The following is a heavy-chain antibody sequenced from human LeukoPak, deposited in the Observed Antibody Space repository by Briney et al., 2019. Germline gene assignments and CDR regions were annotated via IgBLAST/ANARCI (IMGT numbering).Heavy chain of an antibody. D-gene: IGHD3-9*01. J-gene: IGHJ3*01. CDR3: AREETGAFDL. CDR2: IWFDGIRK. V-gene: IGHV3-33*01. Sequence: PGGSLRLSCVASGFTFSNYGMHWVRQVPGKGLEWVAAIWFDGIRKYYADSVKGRPTISRDNSKNTLYLQMNSLRAEDTAMYYCAREETGAFDLWGLGTMVTVSS. CDR1: GFTFSNYG.